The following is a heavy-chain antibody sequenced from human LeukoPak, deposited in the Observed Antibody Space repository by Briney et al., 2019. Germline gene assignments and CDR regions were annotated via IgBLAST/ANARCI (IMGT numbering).Heavy chain of an antibody. V-gene: IGHV3-13*01. D-gene: IGHD2-2*01. CDR2: FHTAGDI. CDR1: GFTFSNYD. J-gene: IGHJ6*02. Sequence: GGSLRLSCAASGFTFSNYDMHRVRQAPGKGLEWVSAFHTAGDIHYSGSVKGRFATSRENAKNSFYLQMNNLRAGDTAVYYCARGSCSSRSCYKRVNGLDVWGQGTPVTVSS. CDR3: ARGSCSSRSCYKRVNGLDV.